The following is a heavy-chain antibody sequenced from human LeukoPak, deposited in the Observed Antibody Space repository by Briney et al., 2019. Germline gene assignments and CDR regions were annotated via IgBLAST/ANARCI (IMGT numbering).Heavy chain of an antibody. CDR3: ARERGGIAAALDY. CDR2: IKQDGSEK. CDR1: GFTFSSYW. D-gene: IGHD6-13*01. J-gene: IGHJ4*02. Sequence: GGSLRLSCAASGFTFSSYWMSWVRQAPGKGLEWVANIKQDGSEKYYVDSVKGRFTIFRDNAKNSLYLQMNSLRAEDTAVYYCARERGGIAAALDYWGQGTLVTVSS. V-gene: IGHV3-7*01.